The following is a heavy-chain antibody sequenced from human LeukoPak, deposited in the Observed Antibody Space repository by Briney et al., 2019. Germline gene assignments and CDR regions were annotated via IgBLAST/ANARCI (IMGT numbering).Heavy chain of an antibody. D-gene: IGHD2-15*01. CDR2: IYPGDSDT. J-gene: IGHJ3*02. Sequence: GESLKISCKGSGYSFTSYWIGWVRQMPGKGLEWMGIIYPGDSDTRYSPSFQGQVTISADKSISTAYLQWSSLKASDTAMYYCARRVAREVVAARGAFDIWGQGTMVTVSS. CDR1: GYSFTSYW. V-gene: IGHV5-51*01. CDR3: ARRVAREVVAARGAFDI.